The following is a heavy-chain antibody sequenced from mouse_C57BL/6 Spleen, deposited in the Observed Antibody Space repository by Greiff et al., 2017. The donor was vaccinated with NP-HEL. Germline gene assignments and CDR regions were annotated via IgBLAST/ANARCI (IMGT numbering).Heavy chain of an antibody. CDR1: GYTFTSYW. Sequence: VQLQQPGAELVRPGSSVKLSCKASGYTFTSYWMHWVKQRPIQGLEWIGNIDPSDSETHYNQKFKDKATLTVDKSSSTAYMQLSSLTSEDSAVYYCARWNDYDVPFAYWGQGTLVTVSA. J-gene: IGHJ3*01. CDR2: IDPSDSET. CDR3: ARWNDYDVPFAY. D-gene: IGHD2-4*01. V-gene: IGHV1-52*01.